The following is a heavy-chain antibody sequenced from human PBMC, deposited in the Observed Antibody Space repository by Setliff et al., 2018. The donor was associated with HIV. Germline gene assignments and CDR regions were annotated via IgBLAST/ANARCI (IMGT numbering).Heavy chain of an antibody. CDR3: ARVSELLAYYMDV. J-gene: IGHJ6*03. V-gene: IGHV3-74*01. CDR1: GLALNNNIPTNW. CDR2: MKTSEDSR. D-gene: IGHD1-26*01. Sequence: GGSLRLSCVASGLALNNNIPTNWMHWVRQAPGKGLVWVSRMKTSEDSRRYAVSGRGRFTISRDNAKNSLYLQMNGLRAEDTAVYYCARVSELLAYYMDVWGKRTTVTVSS.